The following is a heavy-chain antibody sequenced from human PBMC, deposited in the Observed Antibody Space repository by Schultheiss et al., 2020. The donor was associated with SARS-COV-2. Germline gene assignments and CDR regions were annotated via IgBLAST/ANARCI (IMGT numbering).Heavy chain of an antibody. J-gene: IGHJ4*02. Sequence: ASVKVSCKASGGTFSSYAISWVRQAPGQGLEWMGWINPASGDTYYAQKFQGWVTMTRDTSLSTAYMYLRRLRSDDTAVYYCARDGGMAWSGYFSFDYWGQGTLVTVSS. CDR1: GGTFSSYA. V-gene: IGHV1-2*04. CDR2: INPASGDT. CDR3: ARDGGMAWSGYFSFDY. D-gene: IGHD3-3*01.